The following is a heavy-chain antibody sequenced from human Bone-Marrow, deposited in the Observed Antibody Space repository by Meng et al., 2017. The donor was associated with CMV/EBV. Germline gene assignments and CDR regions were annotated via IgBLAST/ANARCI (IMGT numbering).Heavy chain of an antibody. D-gene: IGHD2-2*01. CDR2: IYYSGST. CDR3: ARDIAYCSSTSCPPDF. Sequence: SETLSLTCTVSGGSVSSGSYYWSWIRQPPGKGLEWIGYIYYSGSTNYNPSLKSRVTISVDTSKNQFSLKLSSVTAADTAVYYCARDIAYCSSTSCPPDFRGQGTLVTVSS. J-gene: IGHJ4*02. CDR1: GGSVSSGSYY. V-gene: IGHV4-61*01.